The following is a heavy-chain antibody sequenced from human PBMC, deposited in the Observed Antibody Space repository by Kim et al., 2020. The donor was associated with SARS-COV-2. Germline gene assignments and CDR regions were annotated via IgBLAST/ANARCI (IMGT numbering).Heavy chain of an antibody. Sequence: SETLSLTCAVYGGSFSGYYWSWIRQPPGKGLEWIGEINHSGSTNYNPSLKSRVTISVDTSKNQFSLKLSSVTAADTAVYYCAGGISGYSSSWGQGTLVTVSS. CDR3: AGGISGYSSS. J-gene: IGHJ4*02. CDR1: GGSFSGYY. V-gene: IGHV4-34*01. CDR2: INHSGST. D-gene: IGHD6-13*01.